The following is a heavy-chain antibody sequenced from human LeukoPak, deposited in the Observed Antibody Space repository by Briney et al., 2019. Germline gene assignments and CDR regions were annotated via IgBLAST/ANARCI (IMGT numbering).Heavy chain of an antibody. CDR2: MNPNSGNT. Sequence: GASVKVSCEASGYTFTNYGINWVRQAPGQGLEWMGWMNPNSGNTGYAQKFQGRVTITRNTSISTAYMELSSLRSEDTAVYYCARIHYDFWSGYYYFDYWGQGTLVTVSS. J-gene: IGHJ4*02. V-gene: IGHV1-8*03. CDR3: ARIHYDFWSGYYYFDY. D-gene: IGHD3-3*01. CDR1: GYTFTNYG.